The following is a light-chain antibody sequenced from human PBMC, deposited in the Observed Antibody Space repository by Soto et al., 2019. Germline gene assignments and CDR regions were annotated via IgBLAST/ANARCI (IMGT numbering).Light chain of an antibody. CDR3: QSYDSTNVV. Sequence: NFILTQPHSVSESPGKTVTISCTGSSGSIASNYVQWYQQRPGSAPTPVIYEDKQRPSGVPDRFSGSIDSSSNSASLTISGLKTEDEADYYCQSYDSTNVVFGGGTKLTVL. V-gene: IGLV6-57*02. J-gene: IGLJ2*01. CDR2: EDK. CDR1: SGSIASNY.